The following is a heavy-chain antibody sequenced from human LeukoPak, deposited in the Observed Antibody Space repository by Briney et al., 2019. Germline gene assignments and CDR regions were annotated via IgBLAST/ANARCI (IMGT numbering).Heavy chain of an antibody. V-gene: IGHV4-4*07. Sequence: SETLSLTCTVSGGSISSYYWSWIRQPAGKGLEWIGRIYTSGSTNYNPSLKSRVTISVDTSKNQFSLKLSSVTAADTAVYYCARVVVGSGSHEAVDAFDIWGQGTMVTVSS. D-gene: IGHD3-10*01. CDR3: ARVVVGSGSHEAVDAFDI. CDR2: IYTSGST. J-gene: IGHJ3*02. CDR1: GGSISSYY.